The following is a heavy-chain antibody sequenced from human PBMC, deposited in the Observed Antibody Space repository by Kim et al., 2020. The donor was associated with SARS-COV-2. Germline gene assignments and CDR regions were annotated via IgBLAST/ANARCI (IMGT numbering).Heavy chain of an antibody. V-gene: IGHV4-34*01. Sequence: GSTNYNPSLKSRVTISVDTSKNQFSLKLSSVTAADTAVYYCARGERVTTVWGRGTLVTVSS. D-gene: IGHD4-17*01. CDR3: ARGERVTTV. CDR2: GST. J-gene: IGHJ2*01.